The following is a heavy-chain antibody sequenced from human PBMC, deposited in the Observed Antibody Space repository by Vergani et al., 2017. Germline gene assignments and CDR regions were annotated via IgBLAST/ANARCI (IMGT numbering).Heavy chain of an antibody. D-gene: IGHD6-13*01. J-gene: IGHJ4*02. CDR2: ISGSGGST. Sequence: QLLESGGGLIQPGGSLRLSCAASGFTFSSYAMSWVRQAPGKGLEWVSAISGSGGSTYYADSVKGRFTISRDNSKNTLYLQMNSLRAEDTAVYYCAKDQRYSSSCLLDYWGQGTLVTVSS. V-gene: IGHV3-23*01. CDR1: GFTFSSYA. CDR3: AKDQRYSSSCLLDY.